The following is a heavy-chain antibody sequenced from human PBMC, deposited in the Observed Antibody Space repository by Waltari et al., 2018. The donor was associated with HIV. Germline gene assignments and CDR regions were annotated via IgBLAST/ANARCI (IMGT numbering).Heavy chain of an antibody. CDR1: GGSFSGYY. J-gene: IGHJ6*02. D-gene: IGHD2-2*01. Sequence: QVQLQQWGAGLFKPSETLSLTCAVYGGSFSGYYWSWVRQPPGKGLEWIGEINHSGSTNYNPSLKSRVTISVDTSKNQFSLKLSSVTAADTAVYYCARRSCSSTSCYARARGGMDVWGQGTTVTVSS. V-gene: IGHV4-34*01. CDR2: INHSGST. CDR3: ARRSCSSTSCYARARGGMDV.